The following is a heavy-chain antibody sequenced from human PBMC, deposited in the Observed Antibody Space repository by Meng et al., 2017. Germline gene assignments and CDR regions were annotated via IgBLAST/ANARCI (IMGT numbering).Heavy chain of an antibody. CDR3: ARYTPIAVDY. CDR2: IHHSGST. Sequence: VQLQGTGPGLVRPSETLSLPCTVSGGSVSSGSYYWSWVRQPPGKGLEWIGEIHHSGSTYYNPSLKSRITMSVDTSKNQFYLKLSSVTAADTAVYYCARYTPIAVDYWGQGTLVTVSS. V-gene: IGHV4-55*01. J-gene: IGHJ4*02. CDR1: GGSVSSGSYY. D-gene: IGHD6-13*01.